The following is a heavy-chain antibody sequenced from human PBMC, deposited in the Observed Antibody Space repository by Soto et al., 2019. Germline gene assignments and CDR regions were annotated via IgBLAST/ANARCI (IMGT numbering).Heavy chain of an antibody. CDR3: ATAKKSRDYSSSRGSPIYYYGMDV. CDR1: GYTLTELS. CDR2: FDPEDGET. D-gene: IGHD6-6*01. Sequence: GASVKVSCKVSGYTLTELSMHWVRQAPGKGLERMGGFDPEDGETIYAQKFQGRVTMTEDTSTDTAYMELSSLRSEDTAVYYCATAKKSRDYSSSRGSPIYYYGMDVWGQGTTVTVSS. V-gene: IGHV1-24*01. J-gene: IGHJ6*02.